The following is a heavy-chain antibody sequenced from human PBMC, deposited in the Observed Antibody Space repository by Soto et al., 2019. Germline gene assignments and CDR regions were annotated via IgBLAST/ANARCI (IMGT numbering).Heavy chain of an antibody. D-gene: IGHD6-13*01. CDR3: ARHRDSSSWYYFDY. J-gene: IGHJ4*02. CDR1: GGSISSSSYY. V-gene: IGHV4-39*01. CDR2: IDYSGST. Sequence: QLQLQESGPGLVKPSETLSLTCTVSGGSISSSSYYWGWIRQPPGKGLEWIGSIDYSGSTYYNPSLKSRVTISVDTSKNQFSLKLSSVTAADTAVYYCARHRDSSSWYYFDYWGQGTLVTVSS.